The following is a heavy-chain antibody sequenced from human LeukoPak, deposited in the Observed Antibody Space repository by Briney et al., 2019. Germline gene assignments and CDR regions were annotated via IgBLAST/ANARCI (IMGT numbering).Heavy chain of an antibody. CDR1: GFTSSSYG. CDR3: AKDRPLAGDY. D-gene: IGHD6-6*01. V-gene: IGHV3-30*18. J-gene: IGHJ4*02. CDR2: ISYDGSNK. Sequence: PGGSLRLSCAASGFTSSSYGMHWVRQAPGKGLGWVAVISYDGSNKNYADSVKGRFTISRDNSKNTLYLQMNSLRAEDTAVYYCAKDRPLAGDYWGQGTLVTVSS.